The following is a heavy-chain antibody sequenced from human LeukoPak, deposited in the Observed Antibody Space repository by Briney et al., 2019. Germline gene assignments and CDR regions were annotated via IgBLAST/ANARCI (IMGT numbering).Heavy chain of an antibody. Sequence: GGSLRLSCGASGFTFRNHWMHWVRQTPGKGLVWVSRISSGGSSTTYADSVKGRFTISRDNAKNTLYLQMNNLRAEDTAMYYCARDQRVTGRPDIDYWGQGTLVIVSS. D-gene: IGHD6-6*01. CDR3: ARDQRVTGRPDIDY. CDR1: GFTFRNHW. J-gene: IGHJ4*02. CDR2: ISSGGSST. V-gene: IGHV3-74*03.